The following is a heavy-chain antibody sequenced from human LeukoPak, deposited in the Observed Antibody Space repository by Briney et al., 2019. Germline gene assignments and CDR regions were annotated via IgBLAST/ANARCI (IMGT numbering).Heavy chain of an antibody. CDR1: AGSFNDYY. CDR2: INHSGST. J-gene: IGHJ6*02. V-gene: IGHV4-34*01. Sequence: SETLSLTCSVSAGSFNDYYWSWIRQPPGKGLEWIGEINHSGSTNYNPSLKSRVTISLDTSKNQFSLKLSSVTAADTAVYYCARGFDYSRYYGMDVWGQGTTVTVSS. CDR3: ARGFDYSRYYGMDV. D-gene: IGHD4-11*01.